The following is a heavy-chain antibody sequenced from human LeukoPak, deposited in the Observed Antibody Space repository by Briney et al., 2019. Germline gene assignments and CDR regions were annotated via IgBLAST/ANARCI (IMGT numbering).Heavy chain of an antibody. D-gene: IGHD1-26*01. Sequence: PAGSLRLSCKTSGVTFSSFSLNWVRQAPRKGLDLLSYISINSSSKYYADSLMGRFIVSRENAKNNLYLQMDSFRSDDTAPYYCSSQSSGSSTRASDFWGKG. CDR1: GVTFSSFS. CDR3: SSQSSGSSTRASDF. CDR2: ISINSSSK. J-gene: IGHJ4*02. V-gene: IGHV3-48*04.